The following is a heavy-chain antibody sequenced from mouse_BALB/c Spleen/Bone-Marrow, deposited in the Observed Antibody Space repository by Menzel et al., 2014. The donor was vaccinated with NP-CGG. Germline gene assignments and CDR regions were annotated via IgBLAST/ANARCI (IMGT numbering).Heavy chain of an antibody. CDR1: GFTFSDYY. Sequence: EVKLMESGGGLVKPGGSLKLSCAASGFTFSDYYMYWVRQTPEKRLEWVATISDGGSYTYYPDSVKGRLTISRDNAKNNLYLQMSSLKSEDTAMYYCANYYGSTWFAYWGQGTLVTVSA. CDR2: ISDGGSYT. CDR3: ANYYGSTWFAY. V-gene: IGHV5-4*02. D-gene: IGHD1-1*01. J-gene: IGHJ3*01.